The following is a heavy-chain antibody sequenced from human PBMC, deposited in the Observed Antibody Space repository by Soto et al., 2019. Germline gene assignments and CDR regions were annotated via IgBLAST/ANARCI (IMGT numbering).Heavy chain of an antibody. Sequence: SETLSLTCTVSRGSISSYYFSWIRQPPGKGLEWIGYLYYSGSTNYNPSLKSRVTISVDTSKNQFSLKLSSVTAADTAVYYCASSPGIGWFDPWGQGTLVTVSS. D-gene: IGHD1-26*01. J-gene: IGHJ5*02. V-gene: IGHV4-59*01. CDR3: ASSPGIGWFDP. CDR1: RGSISSYY. CDR2: LYYSGST.